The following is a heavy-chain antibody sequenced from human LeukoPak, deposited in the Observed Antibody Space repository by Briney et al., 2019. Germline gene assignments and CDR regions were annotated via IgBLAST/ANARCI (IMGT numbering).Heavy chain of an antibody. CDR1: GFTFCAYG. Sequence: GGSLRLSCAASGFTFCAYGMQWVRKAPGKGVEWVAFVRYDGNDKYYADSVKGRFTISRDNSKNTVYLQMNSLRAEDTAVYYCAKAGSGWYAPYWGQGTLVTVSS. CDR3: AKAGSGWYAPY. V-gene: IGHV3-30*02. D-gene: IGHD6-19*01. CDR2: VRYDGNDK. J-gene: IGHJ4*02.